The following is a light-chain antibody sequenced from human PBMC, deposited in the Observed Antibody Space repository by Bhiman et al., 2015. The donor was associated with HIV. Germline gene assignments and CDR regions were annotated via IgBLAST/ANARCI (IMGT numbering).Light chain of an antibody. V-gene: IGLV3-1*01. Sequence: SYELTQPPSVSVPPGQTASIPCSGDKLGDKYVCWYQQKPGQSPVLVMYQDNKRPSGIPERFSGSNSGNTATLTISATQAMDEADYYCQAWDGNTEVFGTGTKVTVL. CDR1: KLGDKY. CDR3: QAWDGNTEV. J-gene: IGLJ1*01. CDR2: QDN.